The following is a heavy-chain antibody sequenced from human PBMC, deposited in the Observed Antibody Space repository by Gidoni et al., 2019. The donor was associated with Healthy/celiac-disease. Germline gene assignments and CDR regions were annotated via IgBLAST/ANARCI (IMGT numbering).Heavy chain of an antibody. V-gene: IGHV1-69*01. J-gene: IGHJ2*01. Sequence: QVQLVQSGAEVKKPGSSVKVSCKSSGGTFSSYASSWVRQAPGQGLEWMGGIIPIFGTANYAQKCHGRVTITADESTSTAYMELSSLRSEDTAVYYCARDHCSSTSCYTYWYFDLWGRGTLVTVSS. CDR1: GGTFSSYA. CDR3: ARDHCSSTSCYTYWYFDL. CDR2: IIPIFGTA. D-gene: IGHD2-2*02.